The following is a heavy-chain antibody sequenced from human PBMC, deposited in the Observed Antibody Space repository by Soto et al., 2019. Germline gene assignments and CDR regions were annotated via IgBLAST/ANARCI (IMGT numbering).Heavy chain of an antibody. Sequence: ASVKVSCKASGFTFTSSAMQWVRQARGQGLEWMGWISVDNGNTNYAQKLQGRVTVTTDTSTSTAYMELRSLRSDDTAVYYCAREKYSVATGLDYWGQGTLVTVS. CDR1: GFTFTSSA. CDR3: AREKYSVATGLDY. D-gene: IGHD5-12*01. V-gene: IGHV1-18*01. CDR2: ISVDNGNT. J-gene: IGHJ4*02.